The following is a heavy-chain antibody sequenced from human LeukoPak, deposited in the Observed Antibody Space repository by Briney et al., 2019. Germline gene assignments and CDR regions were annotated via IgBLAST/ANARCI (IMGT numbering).Heavy chain of an antibody. CDR3: ATSMVRGVKSDY. Sequence: GGSLRLSCAASGFTYSSYWMSWVRQAPGKGLEWVANIKQDGSEKYYVDSVKGRFTISRDNAKNSLYLQMNSLRAEDTAVYYCATSMVRGVKSDYWGQGTLVTVSS. CDR2: IKQDGSEK. J-gene: IGHJ4*02. CDR1: GFTYSSYW. V-gene: IGHV3-7*01. D-gene: IGHD3-10*01.